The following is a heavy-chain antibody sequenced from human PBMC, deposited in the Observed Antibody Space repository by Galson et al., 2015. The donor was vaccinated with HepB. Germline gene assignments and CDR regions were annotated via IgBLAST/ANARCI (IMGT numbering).Heavy chain of an antibody. Sequence: VKVSCKASGYTFTSYYMHWVRQAPGQGLEWMGIINPSGGSTSYAQKFQGRVTMTRDTSTSTVYMELSSLRSEDTAVYYCARPRRPTYSSGWSVAFDIWGQGTMVTVSS. J-gene: IGHJ3*02. CDR3: ARPRRPTYSSGWSVAFDI. CDR2: INPSGGST. CDR1: GYTFTSYY. V-gene: IGHV1-46*03. D-gene: IGHD6-19*01.